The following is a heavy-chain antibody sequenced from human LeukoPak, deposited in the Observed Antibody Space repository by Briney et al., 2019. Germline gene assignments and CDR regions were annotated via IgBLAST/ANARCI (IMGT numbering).Heavy chain of an antibody. J-gene: IGHJ6*03. CDR2: ISISGSTT. Sequence: GGSLRLSCAASGFTFSDYYMSWVRQAQGKGLEWLSYISISGSTTYYADSVKGRFTISRDNAKNSVFLQMNSLRAEDTAVYYCAATRYYYYMDVWGKGTTVTVSS. CDR3: AATRYYYYMDV. V-gene: IGHV3-11*04. D-gene: IGHD1-1*01. CDR1: GFTFSDYY.